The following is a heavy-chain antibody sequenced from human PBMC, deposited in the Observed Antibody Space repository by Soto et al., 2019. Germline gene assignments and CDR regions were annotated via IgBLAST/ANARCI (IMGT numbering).Heavy chain of an antibody. CDR1: GGSFSGFY. Sequence: QVQLQQWGAGLLKPSETLSLTCGVYGGSFSGFYWSWIRQPPGKGLEWIGEIDNSGSSNFNPSLKSRVPISVDTSKIQFCLKVNSVTAADTAVYYCARGQGVHINVPADDFWRLGRYYYMDVWGKGTTVTVSS. CDR3: ARGQGVHINVPADDFWRLGRYYYMDV. V-gene: IGHV4-34*01. J-gene: IGHJ6*03. CDR2: IDNSGSS. D-gene: IGHD3-3*01.